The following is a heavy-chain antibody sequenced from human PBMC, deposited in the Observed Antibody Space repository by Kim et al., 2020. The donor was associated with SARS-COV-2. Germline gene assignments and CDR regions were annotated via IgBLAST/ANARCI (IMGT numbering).Heavy chain of an antibody. Sequence: SVKVSCKASGGTFSSYAISWVRQAPGQGLEWMGGIIPIFGTANYAQKFQGRVTITADESTSTAYMELSSLRSEDTAVYYCARSCVPAAPSNAFDIWGQGTMVTVSS. J-gene: IGHJ3*02. D-gene: IGHD2-2*01. CDR2: IIPIFGTA. V-gene: IGHV1-69*13. CDR3: ARSCVPAAPSNAFDI. CDR1: GGTFSSYA.